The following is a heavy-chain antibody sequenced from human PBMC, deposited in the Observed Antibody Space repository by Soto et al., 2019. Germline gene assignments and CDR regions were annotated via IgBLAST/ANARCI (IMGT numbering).Heavy chain of an antibody. CDR3: AKDRTIWFGEEGVWY. Sequence: GGSLRLSCAASGFTFSSYAMSWVRQAPGKGLEWVSAISGSGGSTYYADSVKGRFTISRDNSKNTLYLQMNSLRAEDTAVYYCAKDRTIWFGEEGVWYWGQGTLVTVSS. CDR2: ISGSGGST. CDR1: GFTFSSYA. J-gene: IGHJ4*02. V-gene: IGHV3-23*01. D-gene: IGHD3-10*01.